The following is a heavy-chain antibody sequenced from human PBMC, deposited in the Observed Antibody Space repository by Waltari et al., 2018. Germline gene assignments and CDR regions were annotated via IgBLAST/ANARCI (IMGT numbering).Heavy chain of an antibody. Sequence: EVQLVESGGGLGKPGGSLRLSCAGSGCTGTYYWPDWVRQAPGEGLEWVASIKQDGSEKYYVDSVKGRFTISRDNSKNSLYLQMNSLRAEDTAMYYCARGGMGWYRYGWGAFDIWGQGTKVTVSS. CDR2: IKQDGSEK. CDR3: ARGGMGWYRYGWGAFDI. D-gene: IGHD3-10*01. J-gene: IGHJ3*02. CDR1: GCTGTYYW. V-gene: IGHV3-7*01.